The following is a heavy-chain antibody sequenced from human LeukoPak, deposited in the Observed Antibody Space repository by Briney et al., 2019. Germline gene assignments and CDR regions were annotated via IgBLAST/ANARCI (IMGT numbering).Heavy chain of an antibody. CDR3: AKESRGGFDY. Sequence: GGSLRLSCAASGFTFSSYWMHWVRQAPGKGLEWVSGISWNSGSIGYADSVKGRFTISRDNAKNSLYLQMNSLRAEDTALYYCAKESRGGFDYWGQGTLVTVSS. V-gene: IGHV3-9*01. CDR2: ISWNSGSI. J-gene: IGHJ4*02. CDR1: GFTFSSYW. D-gene: IGHD3-10*01.